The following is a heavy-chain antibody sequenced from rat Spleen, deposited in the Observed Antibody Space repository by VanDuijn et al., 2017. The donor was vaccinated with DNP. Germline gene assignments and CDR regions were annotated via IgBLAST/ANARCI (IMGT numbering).Heavy chain of an antibody. Sequence: EVQLVESGGGLVQPGRSLKLSCAASGFTFSNYGMAWVRQAPTKGLAWVASISTGGGNTYYRDSVKDRFTISRDNAKNTQCLQMDSLRSEDTATYYCARSGGSFDYWGQGVMVTVSS. CDR3: ARSGGSFDY. V-gene: IGHV5S13*01. CDR2: ISTGGGNT. CDR1: GFTFSNYG. J-gene: IGHJ2*01. D-gene: IGHD1-1*01.